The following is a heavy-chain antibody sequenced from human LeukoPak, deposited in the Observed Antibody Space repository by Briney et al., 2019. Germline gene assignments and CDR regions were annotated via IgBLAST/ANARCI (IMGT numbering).Heavy chain of an antibody. Sequence: GASVKVSCKASGYTFTSYGISWVRQAPGQGLEWMGWISAYNGNTNYAQKLQGRVTMTTDTSTSTAYMELRRLRSDDTAVYYCAREYCSSTSCYTVRPYYYYGMDVWGQGTTVTVSS. V-gene: IGHV1-18*01. J-gene: IGHJ6*02. CDR2: ISAYNGNT. CDR1: GYTFTSYG. CDR3: AREYCSSTSCYTVRPYYYYGMDV. D-gene: IGHD2-2*01.